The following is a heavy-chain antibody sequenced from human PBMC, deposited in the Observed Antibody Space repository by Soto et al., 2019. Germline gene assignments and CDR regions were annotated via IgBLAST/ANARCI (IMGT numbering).Heavy chain of an antibody. J-gene: IGHJ4*02. CDR3: EKLDELARSSYCFDF. D-gene: IGHD6-6*01. CDR2: NYYRGNA. V-gene: IGHV4-39*01. CDR1: DDSINSDNYY. Sequence: QLQLQESGPGLVKPSETLSLTCSVSDDSINSDNYYWGWIRQPPGKGLEWIGSNYYRGNAYYNASLQTRGTRSLYHTTTLFSLKLKSVTAADTAVYFCEKLDELARSSYCFDFGGPGALATVSS.